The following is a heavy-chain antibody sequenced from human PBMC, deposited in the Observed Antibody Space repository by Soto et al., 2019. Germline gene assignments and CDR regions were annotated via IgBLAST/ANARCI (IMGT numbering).Heavy chain of an antibody. Sequence: ASVKVSCKASGGTFSSYAISWVRQAPGQGLEWMGGIIPIFGTANYAQKFQGRVTITADESTSTAYMELSSLRSEDTAVYYCARNSLDSSGYYYDLDYWGQGTLVTVSS. V-gene: IGHV1-69*13. D-gene: IGHD3-22*01. J-gene: IGHJ4*02. CDR3: ARNSLDSSGYYYDLDY. CDR1: GGTFSSYA. CDR2: IIPIFGTA.